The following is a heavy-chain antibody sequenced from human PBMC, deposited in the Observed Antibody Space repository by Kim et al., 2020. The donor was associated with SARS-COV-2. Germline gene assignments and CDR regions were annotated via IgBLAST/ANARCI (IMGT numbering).Heavy chain of an antibody. D-gene: IGHD3-10*01. CDR2: LHPEGGET. Sequence: ASVKVSCKVSGYALTELSMHWVRQAPGKGLEWMGGLHPEGGETIYSPRFHGRVTLTEDTSTDTAYMELSNLRSEDTAGYYCATFGGSGSYSMHWFAPWCQ. CDR3: ATFGGSGSYSMHWFAP. V-gene: IGHV1-24*01. CDR1: GYALTELS. J-gene: IGHJ5*02.